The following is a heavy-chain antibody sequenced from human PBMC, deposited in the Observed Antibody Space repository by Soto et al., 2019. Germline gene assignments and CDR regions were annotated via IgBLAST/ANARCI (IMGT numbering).Heavy chain of an antibody. CDR1: VGSISSGGYY. CDR3: ARSPQAITAARPLAFAI. CDR2: IYYSGST. V-gene: IGHV4-31*01. D-gene: IGHD6-6*01. Sequence: QVQLQESGPGLAKPSQTLSLTCTVSVGSISSGGYYWSWIRQHPGKGLEWIGYIYYSGSTYYNQSHKRLVTISVDPSKNQFSLKPSWVTAADTAAYYCARSPQAITAARPLAFAIWGQGTMVTFSS. J-gene: IGHJ3*02.